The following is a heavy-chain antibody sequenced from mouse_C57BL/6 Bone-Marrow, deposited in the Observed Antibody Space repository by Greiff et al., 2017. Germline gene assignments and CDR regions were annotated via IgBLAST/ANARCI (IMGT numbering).Heavy chain of an antibody. D-gene: IGHD4-1*01. CDR1: GFTFSNYW. V-gene: IGHV6-3*01. CDR3: VHLTGSSMDY. J-gene: IGHJ4*01. Sequence: DVKLQESGGGLVQPGGSMKLSCVASGFTFSNYWMNWVRQSPEKGLEWVAQISSKYDNNAYHYAVSVKGRLTISRYDTKSSVYLQMNNLRADDTESYYCVHLTGSSMDYWGQGTSVTVSS. CDR2: ISSKYDNNAY.